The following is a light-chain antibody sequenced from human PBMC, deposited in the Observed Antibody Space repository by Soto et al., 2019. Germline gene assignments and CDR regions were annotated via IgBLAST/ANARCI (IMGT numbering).Light chain of an antibody. CDR3: HQYDNWPKT. J-gene: IGKJ5*01. CDR2: STS. CDR1: QNVKNN. Sequence: EILMTQSPVTLAVSPGERVALSCRASQNVKNNLAWYQQKPGQAPRLLIYSTSTRATDVPARFSGRGSGTVFTLTISSLQSEDFAVYYCHQYDNWPKTFGQGTRLETK. V-gene: IGKV3-15*01.